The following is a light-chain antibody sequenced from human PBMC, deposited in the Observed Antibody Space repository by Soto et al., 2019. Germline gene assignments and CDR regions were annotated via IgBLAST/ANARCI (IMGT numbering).Light chain of an antibody. CDR3: QSYDSSLTVV. CDR2: GNI. CDR1: SSNIGAGYD. Sequence: QSVLTQPPSVSGAPGQRVTISCTGSSSNIGAGYDVHWYQQFPGTAPKLLIYGNINRPSGVPDRFAGSKSGTSASLAITGLQADDEADYCCQSYDSSLTVVFGGGTKLTVL. V-gene: IGLV1-40*01. J-gene: IGLJ2*01.